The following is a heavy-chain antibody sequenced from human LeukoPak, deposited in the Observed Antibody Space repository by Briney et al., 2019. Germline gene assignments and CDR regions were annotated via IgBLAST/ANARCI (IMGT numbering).Heavy chain of an antibody. J-gene: IGHJ4*02. V-gene: IGHV3-20*01. Sequence: GGSLRLSCAASGFTFDDYGMSWVRQAPGKGLEWVSGINWNGGSTGYADSVKGRFTISRDNAKNSQYLQMNSLRAEDTALYHCAAVWFGELLPHYWGQGTLVTVSS. CDR1: GFTFDDYG. CDR3: AAVWFGELLPHY. CDR2: INWNGGST. D-gene: IGHD3-10*01.